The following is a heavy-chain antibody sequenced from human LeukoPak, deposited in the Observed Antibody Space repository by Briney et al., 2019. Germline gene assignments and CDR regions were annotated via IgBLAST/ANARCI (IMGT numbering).Heavy chain of an antibody. J-gene: IGHJ6*02. D-gene: IGHD5-18*01. CDR1: GFTVNTNY. V-gene: IGHV3-74*01. Sequence: GGSLRLSCAASGFTVNTNYMSWVRQAPGKGLVWVSHINSDGSITSYADSVKGRFTISRDNAKNTLYLQMNSLRAEDTAVYYCARDAVDTANAVWGQGTTVTVSS. CDR3: ARDAVDTANAV. CDR2: INSDGSIT.